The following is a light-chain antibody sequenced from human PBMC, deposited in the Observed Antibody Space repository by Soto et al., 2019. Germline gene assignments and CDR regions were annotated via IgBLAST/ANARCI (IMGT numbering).Light chain of an antibody. V-gene: IGKV3-11*01. CDR1: QSVSSY. CDR3: QQYFTSPIT. J-gene: IGKJ5*01. Sequence: EIVLTQSPATLSLSPGERATLSCRASQSVSSYLAWYQQKPGQAPRLLIYDASNRATGIPARFSASGSGTDFTLTISRVDPADFAFYYCQQYFTSPITFGQGTRLEIK. CDR2: DAS.